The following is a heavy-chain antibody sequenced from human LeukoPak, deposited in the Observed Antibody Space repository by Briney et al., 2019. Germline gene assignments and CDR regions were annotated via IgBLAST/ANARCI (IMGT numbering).Heavy chain of an antibody. D-gene: IGHD2-2*01. V-gene: IGHV3-7*01. CDR1: GFTFSSYW. J-gene: IGHJ4*02. CDR2: IKQDGSEK. CDR3: ARDLSWGGDCSSTSCPFGY. Sequence: GGSLRLSCAASGFTFSSYWMSWVRQAPGKGLEWVANIKQDGSEKYYVDSVKGRFTISRDNAKNSLYLQMNSLRAEDTAVYYCARDLSWGGDCSSTSCPFGYWGQGTLVTVSS.